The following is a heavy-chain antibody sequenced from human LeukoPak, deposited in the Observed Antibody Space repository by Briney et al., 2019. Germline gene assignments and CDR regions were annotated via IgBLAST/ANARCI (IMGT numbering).Heavy chain of an antibody. D-gene: IGHD6-13*01. Sequence: GGSLRLSCAASGFTFSSYGMSWVRQAPGKGLEWVSSISISSNYKYYPDSLKGRFTISRDNAKNSLYLQMNSLRAEDTAVYYCAKARVSSSWDYYFDYWGQGTLVTVSS. CDR1: GFTFSSYG. CDR2: ISISSNYK. CDR3: AKARVSSSWDYYFDY. J-gene: IGHJ4*02. V-gene: IGHV3-21*04.